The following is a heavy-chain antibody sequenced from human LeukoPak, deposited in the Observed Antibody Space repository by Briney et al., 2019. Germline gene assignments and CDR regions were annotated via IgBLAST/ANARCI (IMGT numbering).Heavy chain of an antibody. CDR1: GFTFSSYG. V-gene: IGHV3-30*02. CDR3: ARAIAPGYSGYDNDAFDI. D-gene: IGHD5-12*01. Sequence: GGSLRLSCAASGFTFSSYGMHWVRQAPGKGLEWVAFIRYDGSNKYYADSVKGRFTISRDNSKNTLYLQMKSLRAEDTAVYYCARAIAPGYSGYDNDAFDIWGQGTMVTVSS. J-gene: IGHJ3*02. CDR2: IRYDGSNK.